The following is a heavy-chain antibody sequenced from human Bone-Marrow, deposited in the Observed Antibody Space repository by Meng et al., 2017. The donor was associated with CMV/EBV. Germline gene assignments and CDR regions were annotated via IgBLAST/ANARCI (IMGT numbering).Heavy chain of an antibody. CDR3: TRAAGTIDY. CDR1: GGSVSSGSYY. Sequence: SETLSLTCTVSGGSVSSGSYYWSWIRQPPGKGLEWIGYIYYSGSTNYNPSLKSRVTISVDTSKNQFTLMLSSVTAADTAVYYCTRAAGTIDYWGQGTRVTVSS. J-gene: IGHJ4*02. D-gene: IGHD6-13*01. V-gene: IGHV4-61*01. CDR2: IYYSGST.